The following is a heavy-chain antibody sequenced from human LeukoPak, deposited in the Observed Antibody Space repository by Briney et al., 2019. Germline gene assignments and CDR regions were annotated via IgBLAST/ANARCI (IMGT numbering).Heavy chain of an antibody. CDR1: GFTFDDYA. Sequence: GRSLRLSCAASGFTFDDYAMHWVRQAPGKGLEWVSGISWKSGDIGYADSVKGRFTISRDNAKNSLYLQMNSLRPEDTALYSCAKDRSAIPVAYVDYWGQGILVTVSS. CDR2: ISWKSGDI. D-gene: IGHD6-19*01. J-gene: IGHJ4*02. CDR3: AKDRSAIPVAYVDY. V-gene: IGHV3-9*01.